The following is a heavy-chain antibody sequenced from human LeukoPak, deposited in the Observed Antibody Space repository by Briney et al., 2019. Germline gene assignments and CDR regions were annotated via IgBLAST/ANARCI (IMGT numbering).Heavy chain of an antibody. J-gene: IGHJ4*02. CDR3: ARSRTGSGFLFDY. Sequence: ASVKVSCKASGYTFTSYGISWVRQAPGQGLEWMGWISTYNGNTNYAQKFQGRVTMTRDTSISTAYMELSRLRSDDTAVYYCARSRTGSGFLFDYWGQGTLVTVSS. V-gene: IGHV1-18*01. CDR1: GYTFTSYG. CDR2: ISTYNGNT. D-gene: IGHD3-10*01.